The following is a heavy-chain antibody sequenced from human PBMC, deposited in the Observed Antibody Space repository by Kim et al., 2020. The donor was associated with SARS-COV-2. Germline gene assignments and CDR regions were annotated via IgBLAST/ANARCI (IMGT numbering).Heavy chain of an antibody. J-gene: IGHJ4*02. CDR1: RFNFRSYG. V-gene: IGHV3-33*01. Sequence: GGSLRLSCAASRFNFRSYGMHWVRQAPGKGLEWVAVIWYDGSHTSYADSVKGRFTISRDNSKDILYLQMNSLRAEDTAVYYCASDGKLDYNFWTGFRAGGLFDYGGQGTLVTVSS. CDR2: IWYDGSHT. D-gene: IGHD3-3*01. CDR3: ASDGKLDYNFWTGFRAGGLFDY.